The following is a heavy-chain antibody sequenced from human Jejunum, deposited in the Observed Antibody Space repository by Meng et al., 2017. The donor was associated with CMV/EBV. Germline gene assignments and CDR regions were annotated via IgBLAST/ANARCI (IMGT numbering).Heavy chain of an antibody. CDR3: TRSPPGQFGFVDY. D-gene: IGHD3-10*01. Sequence: FTFSDSAVHWVRQAYGKGLEWVDRIRSKTINYATEYAAPVKGRFTISRDDSKNTAYLQMNSLKIEDTAVYYCTRSPPGQFGFVDYWGQGTLVTVSS. CDR2: IRSKTINYAT. CDR1: FTFSDSA. J-gene: IGHJ4*02. V-gene: IGHV3-73*01.